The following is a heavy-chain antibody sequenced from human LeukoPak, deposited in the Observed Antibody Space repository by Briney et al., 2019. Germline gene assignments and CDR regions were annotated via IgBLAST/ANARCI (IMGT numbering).Heavy chain of an antibody. CDR2: IHYDGHNK. CDR1: GFIFSSYV. CDR3: AKGYSGSGDYFDY. Sequence: PGGSLRLSCAASGFIFSSYVMHWVRQAPGKGLEWVAFIHYDGHNKYYADSVKGRFTISRDNSKNTLSLQLNSLSTEDTAVYYCAKGYSGSGDYFDYWGQGTLVTASS. V-gene: IGHV3-30*02. D-gene: IGHD5-12*01. J-gene: IGHJ4*02.